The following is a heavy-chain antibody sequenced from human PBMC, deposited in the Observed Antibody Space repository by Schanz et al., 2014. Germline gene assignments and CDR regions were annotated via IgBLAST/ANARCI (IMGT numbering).Heavy chain of an antibody. CDR3: ARDLTVDTGYVVHYYYYGMDV. D-gene: IGHD5-12*01. CDR1: GYTFTSDS. J-gene: IGHJ6*02. CDR2: INPIGGST. Sequence: QVQLVQSGAEVKKPGASVKVSCKASGYTFTSDSMHWVRQAPGQGLEWMGIINPIGGSTTYAQKFRGAVTLTTDTSTDTAYLELTSLRSEDTAVYFCARDLTVDTGYVVHYYYYGMDVWGQGTTVTVSS. V-gene: IGHV1-46*01.